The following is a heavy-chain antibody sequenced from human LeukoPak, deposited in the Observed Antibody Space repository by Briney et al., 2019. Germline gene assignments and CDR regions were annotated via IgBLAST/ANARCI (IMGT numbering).Heavy chain of an antibody. Sequence: NPSETLSLTCTVSGYSISSGYYWGWIRQPPGKGLEWIGSIYHSGSTYYNPSLRSRVTISADTSKNHFSLKLTSVTAADTAVYYCARDQTYSGSGIYTYFDYWGQGILVTVSS. CDR1: GYSISSGYY. J-gene: IGHJ4*02. V-gene: IGHV4-38-2*02. CDR2: IYHSGST. CDR3: ARDQTYSGSGIYTYFDY. D-gene: IGHD3-10*01.